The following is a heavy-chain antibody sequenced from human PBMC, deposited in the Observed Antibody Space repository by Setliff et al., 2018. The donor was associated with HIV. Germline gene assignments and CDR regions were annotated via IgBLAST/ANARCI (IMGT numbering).Heavy chain of an antibody. D-gene: IGHD6-25*01. CDR2: VYYTGST. CDR1: GGSISSSRYY. V-gene: IGHV4-61*05. Sequence: KPSETLSLTCTVSGGSISSSRYYWGWIRQPPGKGLEWIGNVYYTGSTNYNPSLKSRITISIGPSKNQFSLNLSSVTAADTAVYYCARDVGSSAWPFDHWGQGTLVTVSS. J-gene: IGHJ4*02. CDR3: ARDVGSSAWPFDH.